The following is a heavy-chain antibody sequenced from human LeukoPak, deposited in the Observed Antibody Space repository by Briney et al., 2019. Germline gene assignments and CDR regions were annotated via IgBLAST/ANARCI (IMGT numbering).Heavy chain of an antibody. J-gene: IGHJ4*02. CDR3: ARMKSTYYFDY. V-gene: IGHV3-30*04. CDR2: ISYDGSNK. CDR1: GFTFSSYA. Sequence: GGSLRLSYAASGFTFSSYAMHWVRQAPGKGLEWVAVISYDGSNKYYADSVKGRFTISRDNSKNTLYLQMNSLRAEDTAVYYCARMKSTYYFDYWGQGTLVTVSS.